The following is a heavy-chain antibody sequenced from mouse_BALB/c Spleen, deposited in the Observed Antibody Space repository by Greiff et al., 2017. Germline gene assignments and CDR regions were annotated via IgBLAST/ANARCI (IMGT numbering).Heavy chain of an antibody. D-gene: IGHD1-1*01. V-gene: IGHV3-2*02. CDR2: ISYSGST. Sequence: EVKLQESGPGLVKPSQSLSLTCTVTGYSITSDYAWNWIRQFPGNKLEWMGYISYSGSTSYNPSLKSRISITRDTSKNQFFLQLNSVTTEDTATYYCARRIYYGSSYYYYFDYWGQGTTLTVSS. J-gene: IGHJ2*01. CDR3: ARRIYYGSSYYYYFDY. CDR1: GYSITSDYA.